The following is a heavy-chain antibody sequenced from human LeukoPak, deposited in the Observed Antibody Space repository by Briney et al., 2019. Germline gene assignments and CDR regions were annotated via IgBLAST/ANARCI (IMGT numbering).Heavy chain of an antibody. J-gene: IGHJ4*02. CDR1: GGSISSSSYC. V-gene: IGHV4-39*01. CDR2: IYYSGST. Sequence: PSETLSLTCTVSGGSISSSSYCWGWIRQPPGKGLEWIGSIYYSGSTYYNPSLKGRVTISVDTSKNQFSLTLSSVTAADRAVYYCARHRRYSQGYGDYWGQGTLVTVSS. D-gene: IGHD5-18*01. CDR3: ARHRRYSQGYGDY.